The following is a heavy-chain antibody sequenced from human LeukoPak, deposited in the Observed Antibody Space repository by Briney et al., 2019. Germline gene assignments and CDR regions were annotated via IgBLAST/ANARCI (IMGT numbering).Heavy chain of an antibody. Sequence: GGSLRLSCAASGFIFSSYGMHWVRQAPGKGLVWVSRIKSDGSRTSYADSVKGRFTISRDNSKNTLYLQMNSLRAEDTAVYYCANPGGAWGPRLDYWGQGTLVTVSS. CDR3: ANPGGAWGPRLDY. D-gene: IGHD7-27*01. V-gene: IGHV3-74*01. CDR2: IKSDGSRT. CDR1: GFIFSSYG. J-gene: IGHJ4*02.